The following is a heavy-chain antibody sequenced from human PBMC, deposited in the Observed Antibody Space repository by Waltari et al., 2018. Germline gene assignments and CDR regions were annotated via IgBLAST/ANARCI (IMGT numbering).Heavy chain of an antibody. CDR2: IRYDGSNK. J-gene: IGHJ5*02. Sequence: QVQLVESGGGVVQPGGSLRLSCAASGFTFSSYGMHWVRQAPGKGLEWVACIRYDGSNKYYADSVKGRFTISRDNSKNTLYLQMNSLRAEDTAVYYCAKALVPAAVNWFDPWGQGTLVTVSS. D-gene: IGHD2-2*01. CDR1: GFTFSSYG. V-gene: IGHV3-30*02. CDR3: AKALVPAAVNWFDP.